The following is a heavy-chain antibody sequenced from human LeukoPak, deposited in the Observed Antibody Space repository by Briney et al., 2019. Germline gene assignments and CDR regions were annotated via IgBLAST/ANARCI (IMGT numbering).Heavy chain of an antibody. CDR1: GGTFSSYA. D-gene: IGHD5-18*01. V-gene: IGHV1-69*04. J-gene: IGHJ4*02. CDR2: IIPILGIA. CDR3: ASEDTAMAHIHYFDY. Sequence: SVKVSCKASGGTFSSYAISWVRQAPGQGLEWMGRIIPILGIANYAQKFQGRVTITADKSTSTAYMELSSLRSEDTAVYYCASEDTAMAHIHYFDYWGQGTLVTVSS.